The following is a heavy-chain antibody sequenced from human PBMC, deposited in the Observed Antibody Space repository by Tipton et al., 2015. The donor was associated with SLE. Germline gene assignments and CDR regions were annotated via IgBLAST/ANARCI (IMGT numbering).Heavy chain of an antibody. CDR2: MNPNSGNS. J-gene: IGHJ4*02. Sequence: QLVQSGAEVKNPVASVKVSCKASGYTFTSYDINWVRQATGQGLEWMGWMNPNSGNSGYALKFQGRVTMTRNTSISTAYMELSSLRSEDTAVYYCAKERVRAGNPIGPFDYWGQGALVTVSS. CDR3: AKERVRAGNPIGPFDY. V-gene: IGHV1-8*01. CDR1: GYTFTSYD. D-gene: IGHD6-19*01.